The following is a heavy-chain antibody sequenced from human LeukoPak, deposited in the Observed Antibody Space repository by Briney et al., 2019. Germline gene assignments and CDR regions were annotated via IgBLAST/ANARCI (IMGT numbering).Heavy chain of an antibody. CDR2: MYTGGTT. CDR1: AFTVSGTH. J-gene: IGHJ5*01. D-gene: IGHD2-21*02. Sequence: PGRSLRLSCAPSAFTVSGTHMSCVRQAPGKGLQWVSAMYTGGTTYHADSVTGRFTVSRDTSRNTLFLHMDSLRAEDTAVYYCAKDEVTSGGGLASWGQGTLVIVSS. CDR3: AKDEVTSGGGLAS. V-gene: IGHV3-53*01.